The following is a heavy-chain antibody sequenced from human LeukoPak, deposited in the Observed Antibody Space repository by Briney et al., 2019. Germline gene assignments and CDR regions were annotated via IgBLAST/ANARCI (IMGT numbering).Heavy chain of an antibody. Sequence: GASLRLSCAASGFTFSSYAMGWVRQAPGKGLEWVSAISGSGGSTYYADSVKGRFTISRDNSKNTLYLQMNSLRAEDTAVYHCAKVKVVAYDFWSGSWGMDVWAKGPRSPSP. D-gene: IGHD3-3*01. V-gene: IGHV3-23*01. CDR2: ISGSGGST. J-gene: IGHJ6*02. CDR1: GFTFSSYA. CDR3: AKVKVVAYDFWSGSWGMDV.